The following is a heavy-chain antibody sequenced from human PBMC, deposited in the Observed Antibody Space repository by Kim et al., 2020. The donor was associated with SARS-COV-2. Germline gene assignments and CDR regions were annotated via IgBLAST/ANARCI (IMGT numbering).Heavy chain of an antibody. CDR1: GGTFSSYA. Sequence: SVKVSCKASGGTFSSYAISWVRQAPGQGLEWMGGIIPIFGTANYAQKFQGRVTITADESTSTAYMELSSLRSEDTAVYYCATPQRPTGYREGFWSGYSLLPSLRYGMDVWGQGTTVTVSS. V-gene: IGHV1-69*13. CDR2: IIPIFGTA. J-gene: IGHJ6*02. CDR3: ATPQRPTGYREGFWSGYSLLPSLRYGMDV. D-gene: IGHD3-3*01.